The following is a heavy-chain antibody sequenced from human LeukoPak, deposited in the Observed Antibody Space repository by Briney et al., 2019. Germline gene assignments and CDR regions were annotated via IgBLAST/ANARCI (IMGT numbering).Heavy chain of an antibody. V-gene: IGHV1-69*05. CDR3: ARAGELGQLGRSGSYLY. CDR2: IIPIFGTA. D-gene: IGHD1-26*01. J-gene: IGHJ4*02. Sequence: SVKVSCKASGGTFSSHAISWVRQAPGQGLEWMGGIIPIFGTANYAQKFQGRVTITTDESTSTAYMELSSLRSEDTAVYYCARAGELGQLGRSGSYLYWGQGTLVTVSS. CDR1: GGTFSSHA.